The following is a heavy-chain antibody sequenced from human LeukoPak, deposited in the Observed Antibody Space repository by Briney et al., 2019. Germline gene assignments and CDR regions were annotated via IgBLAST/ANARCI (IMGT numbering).Heavy chain of an antibody. CDR1: GFTFSDYY. J-gene: IGHJ1*01. Sequence: GGSLRLSCAASGFTFSDYYMSWIRQAPGKGLEWVSYISSSGSTIYYADSVKGRFTISRDNAKNSLYLQMNSLRAEDTAVYYCAAWTAYDSSGPGGFQHWGQGTLVTVSS. D-gene: IGHD3-22*01. V-gene: IGHV3-11*01. CDR3: AAWTAYDSSGPGGFQH. CDR2: ISSSGSTI.